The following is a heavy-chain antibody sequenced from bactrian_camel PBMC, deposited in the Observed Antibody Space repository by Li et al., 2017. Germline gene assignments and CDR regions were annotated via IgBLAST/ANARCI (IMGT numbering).Heavy chain of an antibody. CDR1: GFTFSSVY. D-gene: IGHD6*01. Sequence: HVQLVESGGGLVQPGGSLRLSCAASGFTFSSVYMTWVRQAPGKGLEWVSSVYSDSGNGYYANSVKGRFTISRDNTKNTVYLQMNSLKSEDTALYYCAADPRAGTWMDQEYFRYWGQGTQVTVS. CDR3: AADPRAGTWMDQEYFRY. J-gene: IGHJ6*01. CDR2: VYSDSGNG. V-gene: IGHV3-2*01.